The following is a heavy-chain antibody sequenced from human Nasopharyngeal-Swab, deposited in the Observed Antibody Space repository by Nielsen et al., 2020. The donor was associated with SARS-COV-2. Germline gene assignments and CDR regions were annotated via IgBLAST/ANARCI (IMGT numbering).Heavy chain of an antibody. V-gene: IGHV3-23*01. J-gene: IGHJ4*02. D-gene: IGHD1-26*01. CDR2: ISGSGGST. Sequence: GESLKISCAASGFTFSSYGMHWVRQAPGKGLEWVSAISGSGGSTYYADSVKGRFTISRDNSKNTLYLQMNSLRAEDTAVYYCAKGNSGSYSYFDYWGQGTLVTVSS. CDR1: GFTFSSYG. CDR3: AKGNSGSYSYFDY.